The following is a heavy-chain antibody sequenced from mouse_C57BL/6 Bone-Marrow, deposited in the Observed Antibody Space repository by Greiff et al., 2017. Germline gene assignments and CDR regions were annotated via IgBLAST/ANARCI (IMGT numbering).Heavy chain of an antibody. J-gene: IGHJ2*01. D-gene: IGHD2-1*01. CDR2: IYPRSGNT. Sequence: LQESGAELARPGASVKLSCKASGYTFTSYGISWVKQRTGQGLEWIGEIYPRSGNTYYNEKFKGKATLTADKSSSTAYMELRSLTSEDSAVYFCADYGNYRVYFDYWGQGTTLTVSS. CDR3: ADYGNYRVYFDY. V-gene: IGHV1-81*01. CDR1: GYTFTSYG.